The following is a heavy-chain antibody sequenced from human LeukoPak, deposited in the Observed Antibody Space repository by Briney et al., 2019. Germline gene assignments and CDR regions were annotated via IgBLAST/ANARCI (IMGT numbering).Heavy chain of an antibody. Sequence: GGSLRLSCAASGFTFSSYSMNWVRQAPGKGLEEFSSIISSSSYIYYADSVKGRFTISRDNAKNSLYLQMNSLRAEDTAVYYCARDGGLSKFQHWGQGTLVTVSS. D-gene: IGHD3-3*01. J-gene: IGHJ1*01. CDR3: ARDGGLSKFQH. CDR2: IISSSSYI. V-gene: IGHV3-21*01. CDR1: GFTFSSYS.